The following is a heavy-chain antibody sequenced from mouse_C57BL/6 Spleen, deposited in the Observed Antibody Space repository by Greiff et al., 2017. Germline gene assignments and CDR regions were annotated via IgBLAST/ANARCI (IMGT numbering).Heavy chain of an antibody. D-gene: IGHD1-2*01. Sequence: VQLQQPGAELVKPGASVKLSCKASGYTFTGYGMQWVHQRPGKGLEWVGEIDPSDSNTNYNQKVKGKATLTGDKSSSTAYMQHSSLTSEDSAVYYCARYAHDGARRDFDVWGTGTTVTVSS. V-gene: IGHV1-50*01. CDR2: IDPSDSNT. J-gene: IGHJ1*03. CDR1: GYTFTGYG. CDR3: ARYAHDGARRDFDV.